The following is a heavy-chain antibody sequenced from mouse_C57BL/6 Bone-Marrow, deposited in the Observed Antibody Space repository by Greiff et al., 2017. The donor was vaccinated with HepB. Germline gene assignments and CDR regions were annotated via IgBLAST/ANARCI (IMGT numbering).Heavy chain of an antibody. Sequence: VQLQQSGAELVRPGASVKLSCTASGFNIKDDYMHWVKQRPEQGLEWIGWIDPENGDTEYASKFQGKATITADTSSNTAYLQLSSLTSEDTAVYYCSTPYDGCFSYWYFDVWGTGTTVTVSS. CDR2: IDPENGDT. CDR1: GFNIKDDY. CDR3: STPYDGCFSYWYFDV. J-gene: IGHJ1*03. D-gene: IGHD2-3*01. V-gene: IGHV14-4*01.